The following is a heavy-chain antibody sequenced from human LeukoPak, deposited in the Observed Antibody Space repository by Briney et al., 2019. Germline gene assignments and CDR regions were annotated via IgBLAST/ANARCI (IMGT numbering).Heavy chain of an antibody. V-gene: IGHV4-39*07. Sequence: SETLSLTCTVSGGSISSNSYYWGWIRQPPGKGLEWIGSIYYTGTTYYNPSLKSRVTISVDTSKNQFSLKLSSVTAADTAVYYCARGDRPWYFDLWGRGTLVTVSS. CDR3: ARGDRPWYFDL. CDR2: IYYTGTT. CDR1: GGSISSNSYY. J-gene: IGHJ2*01.